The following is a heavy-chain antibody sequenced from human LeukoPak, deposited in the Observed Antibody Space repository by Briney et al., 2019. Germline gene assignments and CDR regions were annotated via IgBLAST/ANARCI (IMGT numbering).Heavy chain of an antibody. V-gene: IGHV4-59*01. J-gene: IGHJ5*02. Sequence: PSETLSLTCTVSGGSISSYYWSWIRQPPGKGLEWIGYIYYNGSTNYNPSLKSRVTISVDTSKNQFSLKLSSVTAADTAVYYCARGEYQLLYGLFDPWGQGTLVTVSS. CDR3: ARGEYQLLYGLFDP. CDR1: GGSISSYY. CDR2: IYYNGST. D-gene: IGHD2-2*02.